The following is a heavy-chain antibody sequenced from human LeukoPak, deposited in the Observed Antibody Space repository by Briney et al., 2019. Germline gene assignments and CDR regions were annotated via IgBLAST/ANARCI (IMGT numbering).Heavy chain of an antibody. J-gene: IGHJ5*02. D-gene: IGHD6-13*01. CDR3: ARVGIAAT. Sequence: GASVKVSCKASGYTFSTYDINWVRQATGQGLEWMGWMNPNSGYTGYAQKFQGRVTLTRNTSISTAYMELSSLRSEDTTVYYCARVGIAATWGQGTLVTVSS. CDR1: GYTFSTYD. V-gene: IGHV1-8*01. CDR2: MNPNSGYT.